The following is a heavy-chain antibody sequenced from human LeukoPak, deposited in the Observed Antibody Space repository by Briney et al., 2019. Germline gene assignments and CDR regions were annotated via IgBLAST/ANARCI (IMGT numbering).Heavy chain of an antibody. D-gene: IGHD6-19*01. CDR1: GYTFTGYY. V-gene: IGHV1-2*02. CDR3: ARTGIAVAGDY. Sequence: ASMKVSCKASGYTFTGYYMHWMRQAPGQGLEWMGWINPDSGGTNYAQKFQGRVTMTRDTSISTAYMELSRLRSDDTAVYYCARTGIAVAGDYWGQGTLVTVSS. J-gene: IGHJ4*02. CDR2: INPDSGGT.